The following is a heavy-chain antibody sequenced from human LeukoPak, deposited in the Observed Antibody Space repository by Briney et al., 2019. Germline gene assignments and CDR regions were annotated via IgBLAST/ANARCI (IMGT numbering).Heavy chain of an antibody. CDR3: ARTTTVTTSSSFDY. CDR1: GYTFTSYA. CDR2: INTNTGNP. Sequence: ASVKVSCKASGYTFTSYAMNWVPQAPGQGLEWMGWINTNTGNPTYAQGFTGRFVFSLDTSVSTAYLQISSLKAEDTAVYYCARTTTVTTSSSFDYWGQGTLVTVSS. J-gene: IGHJ4*02. D-gene: IGHD4-17*01. V-gene: IGHV7-4-1*02.